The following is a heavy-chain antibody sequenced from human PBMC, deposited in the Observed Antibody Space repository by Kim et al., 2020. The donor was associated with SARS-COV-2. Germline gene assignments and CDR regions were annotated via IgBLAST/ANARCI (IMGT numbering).Heavy chain of an antibody. Sequence: SVKVSCKASGFTFTSSAVQWVRQARGQRLEWIGWIVVGSGNTNYAQKFQERVTITRDMSTSTAYMELSSLRSEDTAVYYCAASPPHYYDSSGLNWFDPWGQGTLVTVSS. V-gene: IGHV1-58*01. CDR3: AASPPHYYDSSGLNWFDP. J-gene: IGHJ5*02. CDR2: IVVGSGNT. D-gene: IGHD3-22*01. CDR1: GFTFTSSA.